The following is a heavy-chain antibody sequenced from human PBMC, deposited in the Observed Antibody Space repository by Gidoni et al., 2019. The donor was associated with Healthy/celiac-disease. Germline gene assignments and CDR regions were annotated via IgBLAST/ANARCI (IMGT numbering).Heavy chain of an antibody. CDR2: ISWTSGSI. CDR3: AKGYSSSWYPFDY. D-gene: IGHD6-13*01. V-gene: IGHV3-9*01. J-gene: IGHJ4*02. CDR1: GCTFDDYA. Sequence: EVQLVESGGGLVQPGRSLRLSCAASGCTFDDYAMHWVRQAPGKGLEWVSGISWTSGSIGYADSVKGRFTISRDNAKNSLYLQMNSLRAEDTALYYCAKGYSSSWYPFDYWGQGTLVTVSS.